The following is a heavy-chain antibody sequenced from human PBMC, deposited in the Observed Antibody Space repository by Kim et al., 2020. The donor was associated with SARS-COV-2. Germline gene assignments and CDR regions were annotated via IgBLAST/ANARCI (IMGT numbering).Heavy chain of an antibody. CDR1: GFTLSNYW. J-gene: IGHJ4*02. D-gene: IGHD6-25*01. CDR3: TRDLSGADDD. CDR2: IYEVGSIT. Sequence: GGSLRLSCTVSGFTLSNYWMHWVRQFPGKGLVWVSRIYEVGSITNYAASVRGRFTMSIDNAENTLYLQMNSLRAEDTAVYYCTRDLSGADDDWGQGTLVTVSS. V-gene: IGHV3-74*01.